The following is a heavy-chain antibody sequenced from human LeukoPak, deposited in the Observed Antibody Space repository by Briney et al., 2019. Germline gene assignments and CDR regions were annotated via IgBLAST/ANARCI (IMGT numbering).Heavy chain of an antibody. D-gene: IGHD4-17*01. CDR1: RFTLRSYA. Sequence: GGSLRLSCAASRFTLRSYAMNWVRQAPGKGLEWVSAISGSGSATYYADSVKGRFTISRDNSKNTLYLQMNSLRAEDTAVYYCAKDQYGEAFDIWGPGTMVTVSS. CDR3: AKDQYGEAFDI. J-gene: IGHJ3*02. CDR2: ISGSGSAT. V-gene: IGHV3-23*01.